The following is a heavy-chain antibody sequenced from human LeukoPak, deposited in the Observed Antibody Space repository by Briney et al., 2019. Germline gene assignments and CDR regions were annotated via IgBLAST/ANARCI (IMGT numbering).Heavy chain of an antibody. CDR3: ARLLTGDLFDY. V-gene: IGHV4-59*08. CDR1: GGSISSYY. J-gene: IGHJ4*02. Sequence: SETLSLTCTVSGGSISSYYWSWIRQPPGKGLEWIGYIYYSGSTNYNPSLKSRVTISVDTSKNQFSLKLCSVTAADTAVYYCARLLTGDLFDYWGQGTLVTVSS. CDR2: IYYSGST. D-gene: IGHD7-27*01.